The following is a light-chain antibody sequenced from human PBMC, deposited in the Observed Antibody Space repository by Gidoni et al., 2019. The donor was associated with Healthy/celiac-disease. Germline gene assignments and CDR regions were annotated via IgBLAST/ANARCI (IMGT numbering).Light chain of an antibody. J-gene: IGLJ2*01. CDR1: SSDVGGYNY. V-gene: IGLV2-14*01. Sequence: QSALTQPASVSGSPGQSITISCTGTSSDVGGYNYVSWYQQHPGKAPKLMIYDVSNRPSVVSKRFSGSKSGNTASLTISGLQAEDEADYYCSSYTSSSTPYVVFGGGTKLTVL. CDR3: SSYTSSSTPYVV. CDR2: DVS.